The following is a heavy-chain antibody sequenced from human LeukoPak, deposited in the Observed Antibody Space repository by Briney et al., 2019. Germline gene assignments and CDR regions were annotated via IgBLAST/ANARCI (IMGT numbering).Heavy chain of an antibody. CDR2: ISSNGGST. V-gene: IGHV3-64*01. CDR3: ARRRDSHAFDI. Sequence: PGGSLRLSCAASGFTFSSYAMHWVRQAPGKGLEYVSAISSNGGSTYYANSVEGRFTISRDNSKNTLYLQMGSLRAEDMAVYYCARRRDSHAFDIWGQGTVVTVSS. D-gene: IGHD2-21*02. CDR1: GFTFSSYA. J-gene: IGHJ3*02.